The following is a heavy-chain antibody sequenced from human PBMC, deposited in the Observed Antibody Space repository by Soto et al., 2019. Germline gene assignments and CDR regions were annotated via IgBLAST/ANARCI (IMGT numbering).Heavy chain of an antibody. V-gene: IGHV2-26*01. D-gene: IGHD2-2*01. J-gene: IGHJ4*02. CDR1: GFSLSNTRVG. Sequence: QVTLKESGPVLVKPTETLTLTCTVSGFSLSNTRVGVSWIRQPPGKALEWLAHIFSNDEKSYSTSLKSGLTISKDTSKSQVVLTVTNMDPVDTATYYCARIIRRGDIVVVPAEMDYWGQGSLVTVSS. CDR2: IFSNDEK. CDR3: ARIIRRGDIVVVPAEMDY.